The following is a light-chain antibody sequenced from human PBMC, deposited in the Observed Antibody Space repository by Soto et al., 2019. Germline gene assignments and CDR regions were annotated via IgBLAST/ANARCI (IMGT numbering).Light chain of an antibody. Sequence: QSALTQPPSLSGTPGQSVTISCSGSSSNIEGNTVHWYQHLPGTAPKLLIYIDQNRPSGIPDRFSGSKSGTSASLAISGLQSEDEADYYCATWDDDLSAAVFGGGTQLTVL. J-gene: IGLJ7*01. CDR2: IDQ. V-gene: IGLV1-44*01. CDR1: SSNIEGNT. CDR3: ATWDDDLSAAV.